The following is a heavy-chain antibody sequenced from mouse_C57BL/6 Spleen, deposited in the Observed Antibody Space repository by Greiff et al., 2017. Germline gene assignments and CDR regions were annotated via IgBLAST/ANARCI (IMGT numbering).Heavy chain of an antibody. CDR1: GYAFSSYW. Sequence: VQLQQSGAELVKPGASVKISCKASGYAFSSYWMHWVKQRPGKGLEWIGQIYPGDGDTKYNVKFKGKATLTADKSSSTAYIQHSSLTSVDSAVYACERCGSYGSGIYWYFDVWGTGTTVTVSS. CDR2: IYPGDGDT. D-gene: IGHD1-1*01. CDR3: ERCGSYGSGIYWYFDV. V-gene: IGHV1-80*01. J-gene: IGHJ1*03.